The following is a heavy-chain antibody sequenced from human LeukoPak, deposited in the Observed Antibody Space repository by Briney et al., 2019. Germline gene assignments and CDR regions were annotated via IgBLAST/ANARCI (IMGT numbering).Heavy chain of an antibody. J-gene: IGHJ4*02. V-gene: IGHV3-23*01. CDR3: AKGLRSRPAREAEYFDY. CDR1: GFTFNNYG. D-gene: IGHD6-6*01. CDR2: ITGGGSGGST. Sequence: YPGGSLRLSCAASGFTFNNYGMSWVRQAPGKGLEWVSTITGGGSGGSTYYADSVKGRFTISRDNSKNTVYLQMNSLRAEDTAVYYCAKGLRSRPAREAEYFDYWGQGTLVTVSS.